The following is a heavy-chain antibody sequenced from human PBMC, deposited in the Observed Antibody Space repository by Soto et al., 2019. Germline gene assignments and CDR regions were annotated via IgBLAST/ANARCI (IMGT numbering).Heavy chain of an antibody. CDR2: ISGSGGST. D-gene: IGHD2-15*01. CDR1: GFTFRSYA. V-gene: IGHV3-23*01. J-gene: IGHJ4*02. CDR3: AKDRGVVTLYYFDY. Sequence: LRLSCAASGFTFRSYAMSWVRQSPGKGLEWVSAISGSGGSTYYADSVKGRFTISRDNSKNTLYLQMNSLRAEDTAVYYCAKDRGVVTLYYFDYWGQGTLVTVSS.